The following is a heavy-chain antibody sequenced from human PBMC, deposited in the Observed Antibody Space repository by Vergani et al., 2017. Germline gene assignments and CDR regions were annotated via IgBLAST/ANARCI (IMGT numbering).Heavy chain of an antibody. CDR3: ARVSHGDYVNDAFDI. CDR1: GYTFTGYY. D-gene: IGHD4-17*01. J-gene: IGHJ3*02. CDR2: INPNSGGT. Sequence: QVQLVQSGAEVKKPGASVKVSCKASGYTFTGYYMHWLRQAPGQGLEWMGWINPNSGGTNYAQKFQGRVTMTRDTSISTAYMELSRLRSDDTAVYYCARVSHGDYVNDAFDIWGQGTMVTVSS. V-gene: IGHV1-2*02.